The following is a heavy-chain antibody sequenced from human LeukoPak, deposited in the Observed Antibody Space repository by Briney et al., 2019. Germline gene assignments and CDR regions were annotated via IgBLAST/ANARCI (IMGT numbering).Heavy chain of an antibody. V-gene: IGHV4-30-4*08. J-gene: IGHJ6*03. CDR2: IYYSGST. CDR1: GGSISSGDYY. Sequence: SSQTLSLTCTVSGGSISSGDYYWSWIRQPPGKGLEWIGYIYYSGSTYYNPSLKSRVTISVDTSKNQFSLKLSSVTAADTAVYYCAAARKDIVVVPAAVNYYYYMDVWGKGTTVTVSS. CDR3: AAARKDIVVVPAAVNYYYYMDV. D-gene: IGHD2-2*01.